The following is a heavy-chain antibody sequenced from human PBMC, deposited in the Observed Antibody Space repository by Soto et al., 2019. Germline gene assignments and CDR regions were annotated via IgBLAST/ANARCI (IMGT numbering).Heavy chain of an antibody. CDR3: ARDLAAAGPFNY. CDR1: GYTFTSYG. V-gene: IGHV1-18*01. D-gene: IGHD6-13*01. CDR2: ISAYNGNT. Sequence: QVQLVQSGAEVKKPGASVKVSCKASGYTFTSYGISWVRQAPGQGLEWMGWISAYNGNTNCTQKLQGRVTMTTDTSTQTAYMELRSLRPDDTAVYYCARDLAAAGPFNYWGQGTLVTVSS. J-gene: IGHJ4*02.